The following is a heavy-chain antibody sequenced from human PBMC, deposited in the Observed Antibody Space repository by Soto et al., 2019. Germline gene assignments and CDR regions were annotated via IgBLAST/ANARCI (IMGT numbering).Heavy chain of an antibody. J-gene: IGHJ5*02. Sequence: ASVKVSCKASGYTFTSYGISWERQAPGQGLEWMGWISAYNGNTNYAQKLQGRVTMTTDTSTSTAYMELRSLRSDDTAVYYCARDSGVAAAVTSWFDPWGQGTLVTVSS. CDR3: ARDSGVAAAVTSWFDP. CDR1: GYTFTSYG. D-gene: IGHD6-13*01. CDR2: ISAYNGNT. V-gene: IGHV1-18*01.